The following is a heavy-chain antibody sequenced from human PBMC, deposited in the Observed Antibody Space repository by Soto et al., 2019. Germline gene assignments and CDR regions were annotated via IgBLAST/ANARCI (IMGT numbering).Heavy chain of an antibody. CDR3: AKEPPGDSLRNYYHYGMDV. J-gene: IGHJ6*02. Sequence: QVQLVESGGGVVQPGRSLRLSCAASGFAFSLYGMHWVRQAPGKGLEWVAVISYDGSKKYYADSVKGRFTISRDNSKNTLYLQMNSLRAEDTAVYYCAKEPPGDSLRNYYHYGMDVWGQGTTVTVSS. V-gene: IGHV3-30*18. CDR2: ISYDGSKK. CDR1: GFAFSLYG. D-gene: IGHD2-21*01.